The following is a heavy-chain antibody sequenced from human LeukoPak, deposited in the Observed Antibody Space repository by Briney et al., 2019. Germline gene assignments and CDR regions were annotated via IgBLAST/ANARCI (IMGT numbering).Heavy chain of an antibody. D-gene: IGHD6-13*01. Sequence: KVSCKASGYTFTAYYIHWVRQAPGQGLEWMGWINPNSGGTNYAQKFQGRVTMTRDTSISTAYMELSRLRSDDTAVYYCARGSHIATLYYYYYMDVWGKGTTVTISS. CDR3: ARGSHIATLYYYYYMDV. V-gene: IGHV1-2*02. CDR2: INPNSGGT. CDR1: GYTFTAYY. J-gene: IGHJ6*03.